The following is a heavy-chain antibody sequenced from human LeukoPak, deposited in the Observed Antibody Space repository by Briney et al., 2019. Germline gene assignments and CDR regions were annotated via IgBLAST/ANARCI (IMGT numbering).Heavy chain of an antibody. Sequence: GGSLRLSCAASGFTFSDACMSWVRQAPGKGLEWVGRIKSKTDDGTTDYAAPVKGRFTISRDDSKNTLYLQINSLKIEDTAVYYCATDPGEWEPIWGQGTMVTVSS. CDR3: ATDPGEWEPI. D-gene: IGHD1-26*01. CDR2: IKSKTDDGTT. J-gene: IGHJ3*02. CDR1: GFTFSDAC. V-gene: IGHV3-15*01.